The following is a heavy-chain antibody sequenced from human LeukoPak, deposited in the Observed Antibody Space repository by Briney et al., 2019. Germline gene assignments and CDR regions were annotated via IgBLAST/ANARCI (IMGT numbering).Heavy chain of an antibody. Sequence: GGSLRLPCAASNFIFRNYWMTWVRQAPGKGLEWVANINRDGRGKEYVDSVEGRFTISKDNAKNSLYLEMNSLRVEDTAVYYCARDPYDTSAYGAFDIWGQGIMVTVSS. J-gene: IGHJ3*02. CDR2: INRDGRGK. CDR1: NFIFRNYW. CDR3: ARDPYDTSAYGAFDI. D-gene: IGHD3-22*01. V-gene: IGHV3-7*01.